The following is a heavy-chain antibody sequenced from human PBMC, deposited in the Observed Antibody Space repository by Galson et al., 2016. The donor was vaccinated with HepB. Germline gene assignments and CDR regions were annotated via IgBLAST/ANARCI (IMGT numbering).Heavy chain of an antibody. CDR2: IWYDGSNK. V-gene: IGHV3-33*01. Sequence: SLRLSCAASGFTFSSYGMHGVRQAPGKGLEWVAVIWYDGSNKYYADSVKGRFTISRDNSKNTLYLQMNSLRAEDTAVYYCARESSIAAAGVLDYWGQGTLVTVSS. D-gene: IGHD6-13*01. CDR1: GFTFSSYG. J-gene: IGHJ4*02. CDR3: ARESSIAAAGVLDY.